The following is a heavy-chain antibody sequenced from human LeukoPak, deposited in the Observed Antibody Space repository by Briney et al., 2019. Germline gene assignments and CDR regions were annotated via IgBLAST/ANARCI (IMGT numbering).Heavy chain of an antibody. CDR1: GGSISNYY. CDR2: IYNTGST. V-gene: IGHV4-59*01. J-gene: IGHJ4*02. Sequence: KASETLSLTCTVSGGSISNYYWSWIRQPPGKGLEWIGYIYNTGSTNYNPSLKSRVTISVDTSKNQFSLKLTSMTAADTAVYYCARYSGSSGGYFDSWGQGALVTVSS. CDR3: ARYSGSSGGYFDS. D-gene: IGHD1-26*01.